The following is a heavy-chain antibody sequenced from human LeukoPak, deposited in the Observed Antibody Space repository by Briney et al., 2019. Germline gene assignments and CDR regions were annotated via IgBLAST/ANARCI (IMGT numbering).Heavy chain of an antibody. J-gene: IGHJ4*02. V-gene: IGHV1-2*02. CDR1: GYTFTGYY. CDR3: ARDPDYYDILTGYYSPAPPFDY. D-gene: IGHD3-9*01. Sequence: ASVKVSCKASGYTFTGYYMHLVRQAPGQGLEWMGWINPNSGGTNYAQKFQGRVTMTRDTSISTAYMELSRLRSDDTAVYYCARDPDYYDILTGYYSPAPPFDYWGQRTLVTVSS. CDR2: INPNSGGT.